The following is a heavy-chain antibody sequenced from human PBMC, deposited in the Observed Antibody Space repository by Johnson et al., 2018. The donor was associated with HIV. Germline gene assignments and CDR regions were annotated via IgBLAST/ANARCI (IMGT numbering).Heavy chain of an antibody. CDR2: ISYDGTNK. V-gene: IGHV3-30*18. CDR3: AKRYSGSLRDTFDI. J-gene: IGHJ3*02. Sequence: QVQLVESGGGVVQPGRSLRLSCAASGFTFSNYDIHWVRQAPGKGLEWVAFISYDGTNKYYADSVKGRFTISRDNSKNTLYLKMNSLRAEDTAVYYCAKRYSGSLRDTFDIWGQGTMVTVSS. CDR1: GFTFSNYD. D-gene: IGHD1-26*01.